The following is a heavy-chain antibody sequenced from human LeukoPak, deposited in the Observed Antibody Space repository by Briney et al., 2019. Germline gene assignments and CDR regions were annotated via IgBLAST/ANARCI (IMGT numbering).Heavy chain of an antibody. Sequence: GGSLRLSCAAYGFTVSDYYWSWVRQAPGQGLEWVSVIYSGGSTSYAASVKGRFTISRDNSKNTLQLQMNSLRAEDTAVYYCAIDRVYHYDRRGYSPDAFDIWGQGTMVTVSS. CDR3: AIDRVYHYDRRGYSPDAFDI. D-gene: IGHD3-22*01. V-gene: IGHV3-66*01. J-gene: IGHJ3*02. CDR1: GFTVSDYY. CDR2: IYSGGST.